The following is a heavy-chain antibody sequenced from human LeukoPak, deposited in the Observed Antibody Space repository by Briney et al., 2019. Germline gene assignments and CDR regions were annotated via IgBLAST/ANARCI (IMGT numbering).Heavy chain of an antibody. CDR3: AREDVSLGIINY. V-gene: IGHV4-34*01. CDR2: ISHSGST. J-gene: IGHJ4*02. CDR1: GGSFSGYY. D-gene: IGHD3-10*01. Sequence: SETLSLTCAVYGGSFSGYYWSWIRQPPGKGLEWIGEISHSGSTNYNPSLKSRVTISVDTSKNQFSLKLSSVTAADTAVYYCAREDVSLGIINYWGQGTLVTVSS.